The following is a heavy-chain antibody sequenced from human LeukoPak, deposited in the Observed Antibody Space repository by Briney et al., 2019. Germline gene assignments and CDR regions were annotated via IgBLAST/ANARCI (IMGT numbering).Heavy chain of an antibody. J-gene: IGHJ4*02. Sequence: PSETLSLTCTVSGGSISSYYWSWIRQPPGKGLEWIGYISYSGTTNYNPSLKRRVTISVAPCKNKFSLKLRSVTAPDTAVYYCARDRGNYFDYWGQGTLVTVSS. CDR3: ARDRGNYFDY. CDR1: GGSISSYY. V-gene: IGHV4-59*01. CDR2: ISYSGTT. D-gene: IGHD6-13*01.